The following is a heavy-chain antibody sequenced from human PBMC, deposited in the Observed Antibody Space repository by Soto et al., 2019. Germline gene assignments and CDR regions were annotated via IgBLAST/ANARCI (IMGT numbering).Heavy chain of an antibody. CDR3: ARYGSGECNRGSCYSPFDY. D-gene: IGHD2-15*01. J-gene: IGHJ4*02. V-gene: IGHV4-30-4*01. Sequence: SETLSLTCTVSGGSVTSSSYYWSWISQPPGKGLEWIGYIYYSGSTYYNPSLRSRVTISVDTSKNQFSLKLSSVTAADTAVYYCARYGSGECNRGSCYSPFDYWGQGTLVTVSS. CDR1: GGSVTSSSYY. CDR2: IYYSGST.